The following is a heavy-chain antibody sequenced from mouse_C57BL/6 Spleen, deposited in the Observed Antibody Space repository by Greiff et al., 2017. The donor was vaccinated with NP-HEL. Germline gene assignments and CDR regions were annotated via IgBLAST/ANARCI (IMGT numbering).Heavy chain of an antibody. D-gene: IGHD2-3*01. J-gene: IGHJ3*01. Sequence: QVQLQQPGAELVRPGSSVKLSCKASGYTFTSYWMDWVKQRPGQGLEWIGNIYPSDSETHYNQKFKDKATLTVDKSSSTAYMQLSSLTSEDSAVYYCARGGDGYSTPFAYWGQGTLVTVSA. CDR1: GYTFTSYW. CDR2: IYPSDSET. CDR3: ARGGDGYSTPFAY. V-gene: IGHV1-61*01.